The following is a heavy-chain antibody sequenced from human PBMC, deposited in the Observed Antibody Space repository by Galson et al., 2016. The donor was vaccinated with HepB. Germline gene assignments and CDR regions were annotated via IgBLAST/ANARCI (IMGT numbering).Heavy chain of an antibody. CDR1: GFMFSSHG. V-gene: IGHV3-33*03. CDR3: AKDRTGYGVHLDS. Sequence: SLRLSCAASGFMFSSHGMHWVRQAPGKGLEWVAVIWYDGDKTYSADSVKGRFTISRDNSKNILYLQMNSLRAGDTALYYCAKDRTGYGVHLDSWGQGTLVTVSS. CDR2: IWYDGDKT. D-gene: IGHD3/OR15-3a*01. J-gene: IGHJ4*02.